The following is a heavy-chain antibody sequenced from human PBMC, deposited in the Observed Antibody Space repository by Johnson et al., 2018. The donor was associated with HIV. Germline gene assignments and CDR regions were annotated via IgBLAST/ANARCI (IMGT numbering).Heavy chain of an antibody. CDR3: ARDGGIAATDAFDI. CDR1: GFTFSNYA. CDR2: ISYDGSNQ. J-gene: IGHJ3*02. D-gene: IGHD6-13*01. Sequence: VQLVESGGGVVQPGRSLRLSCTASGFTFSNYAIHWVRQALGKGLEWVTVISYDGSNQYYADSVKGRFTISRDNSKNTLYLQMYSLRAEDTAVYYCARDGGIAATDAFDIWGQGTMVIVSS. V-gene: IGHV3-30*04.